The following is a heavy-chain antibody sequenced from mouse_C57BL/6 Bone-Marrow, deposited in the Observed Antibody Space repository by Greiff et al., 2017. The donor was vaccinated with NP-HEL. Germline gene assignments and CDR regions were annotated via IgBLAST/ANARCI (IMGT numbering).Heavy chain of an antibody. V-gene: IGHV10-1*01. CDR1: GFSFNTYA. CDR2: IRSKSNNYAT. D-gene: IGHD1-1*01. CDR3: VSLITTVVATRRYFDV. J-gene: IGHJ1*03. Sequence: EVQLVESGGGLVQPKGSLKLSCAASGFSFNTYAMNWVRQAPGKGLEWVARIRSKSNNYATYYADSVKDRFTISRDDSESMLYLQMNNLKTEYTAMYYCVSLITTVVATRRYFDVWGTGTTVTVSS.